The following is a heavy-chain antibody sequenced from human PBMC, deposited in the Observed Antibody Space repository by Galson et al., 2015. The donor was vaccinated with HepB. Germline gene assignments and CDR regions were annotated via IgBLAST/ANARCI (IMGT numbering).Heavy chain of an antibody. CDR2: ISGSGGST. V-gene: IGHV3-23*01. CDR1: GFTFSSYA. J-gene: IGHJ6*02. CDR3: VLLLWFGEAPGMDV. Sequence: SLRLSCAASGFTFSSYAMSWVRQAPGKGLEWVSAISGSGGSTYYADSVKGRFTISRDNSKNTLYLQMNSLRAEDTAVYYCVLLLWFGEAPGMDVWGQGTTATVS. D-gene: IGHD3-10*01.